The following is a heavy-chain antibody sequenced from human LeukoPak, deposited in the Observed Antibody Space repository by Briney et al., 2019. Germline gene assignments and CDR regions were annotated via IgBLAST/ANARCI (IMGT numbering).Heavy chain of an antibody. V-gene: IGHV5-51*01. CDR2: IYPGDSET. D-gene: IGHD3-10*01. Sequence: GESLKISCKGSEYSFISNWTGWVRQMPGKGLEWMGIIYPGDSETRYSPSFQGLVTISADKSISTAYLQWSSLRASDTAMYYCAKFHYYYGSGIFDAFDIWGQGTMVTVSS. J-gene: IGHJ3*02. CDR3: AKFHYYYGSGIFDAFDI. CDR1: EYSFISNW.